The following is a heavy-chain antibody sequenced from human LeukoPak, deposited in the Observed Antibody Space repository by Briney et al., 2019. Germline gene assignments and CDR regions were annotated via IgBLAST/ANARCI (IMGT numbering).Heavy chain of an antibody. CDR2: ISVYNGNT. V-gene: IGHV1-18*01. CDR3: ARDAKDSGSYYYYYGMDV. D-gene: IGHD1-26*01. Sequence: ASVNVSCKASGYTFTSYGISWVRQAPGQGLEWMGWISVYNGNTNYAQKLQGRVTMTTDTSTSTAYMELRSLRSDDTAVYYCARDAKDSGSYYYYYGMDVWGQGTTVTVSS. J-gene: IGHJ6*02. CDR1: GYTFTSYG.